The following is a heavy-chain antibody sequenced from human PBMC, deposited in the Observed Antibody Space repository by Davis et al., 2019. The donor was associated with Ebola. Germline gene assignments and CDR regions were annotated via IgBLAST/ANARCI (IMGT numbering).Heavy chain of an antibody. CDR1: GGSISSYY. D-gene: IGHD3-3*01. CDR2: IYYSGST. J-gene: IGHJ5*02. CDR3: ARDGTTYYDFWSGAFDP. V-gene: IGHV4-59*01. Sequence: PSETLSLTCTVSGGSISSYYWSWIRQPPGKGLEWIGYIYYSGSTNYNPSLKSRVTISVDTSKNQFSLKLSSVTAADTAVYYCARDGTTYYDFWSGAFDPWGQGTLVTVSS.